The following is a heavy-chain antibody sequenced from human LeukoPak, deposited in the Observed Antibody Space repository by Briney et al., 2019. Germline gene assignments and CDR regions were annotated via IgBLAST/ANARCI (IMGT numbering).Heavy chain of an antibody. D-gene: IGHD3-10*01. CDR2: INHSGST. J-gene: IGHJ5*02. Sequence: PSETLSLTCAVYGGSFSGYYWSWIRQPPGKGLEWIGEINHSGSTNYNPSLKSRVTISVDTSKNQFSLKLSSVTAADTAVYYCARVFGYYYGSGSYYNPSWFDPWGQGTLVTVSS. V-gene: IGHV4-34*01. CDR3: ARVFGYYYGSGSYYNPSWFDP. CDR1: GGSFSGYY.